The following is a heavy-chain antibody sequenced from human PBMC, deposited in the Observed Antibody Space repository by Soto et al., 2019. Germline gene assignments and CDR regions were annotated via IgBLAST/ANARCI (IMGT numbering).Heavy chain of an antibody. CDR2: IYNSGST. J-gene: IGHJ4*02. Sequence: LSLTCTVSGGSVSSGSYYWSWIRQPPGKGLEWIGYIYNSGSTNYNPSLKSRVTISVDTSKNHFSLRMSSVTAADTAVYYRARESDSGSYYFDYWGRGTLGT. CDR1: GGSVSSGSYY. D-gene: IGHD3-10*01. V-gene: IGHV4-61*03. CDR3: ARESDSGSYYFDY.